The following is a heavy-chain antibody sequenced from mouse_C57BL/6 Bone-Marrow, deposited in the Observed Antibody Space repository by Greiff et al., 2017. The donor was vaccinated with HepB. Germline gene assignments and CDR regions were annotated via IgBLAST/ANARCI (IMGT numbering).Heavy chain of an antibody. Sequence: QVQLQQPGPELVKPGASVKISCKASGYAFSSSWMNWVKQRPGKGLEWIGRIYPGDGDTNYNGKFKGKATLTADKSSSTAYMQLSSLTSEDSAVYFCALTGTWDYWGQGTTLTVSS. V-gene: IGHV1-82*01. CDR2: IYPGDGDT. D-gene: IGHD4-1*01. J-gene: IGHJ2*01. CDR1: GYAFSSSW. CDR3: ALTGTWDY.